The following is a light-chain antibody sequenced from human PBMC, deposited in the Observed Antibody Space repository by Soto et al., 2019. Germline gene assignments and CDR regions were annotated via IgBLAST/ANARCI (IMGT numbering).Light chain of an antibody. CDR1: SSNIGSNT. J-gene: IGLJ3*02. CDR3: AAWDDSLNGWV. Sequence: QSVLNQPPSASGTPGQRVTISCSGSSSNIGSNTENWYQQLPGTAPKLLIYSNNQRPLGVPDLYSGSKSGTSASLAISGLQSEAEADYYCAAWDDSLNGWVFGRGTKLTVL. V-gene: IGLV1-44*01. CDR2: SNN.